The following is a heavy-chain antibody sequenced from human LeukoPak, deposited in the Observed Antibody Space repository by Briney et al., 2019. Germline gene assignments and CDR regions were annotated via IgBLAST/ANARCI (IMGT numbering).Heavy chain of an antibody. CDR1: GFTFSNYG. Sequence: GGSLRLSCAASGFTFSNYGMHWVRQAPGKGLEWVALIWYDGSNKYYADSVKGRFTISRDNSKNTLFLLMNSLRAEDTAVYYCAKAQIDYGDFASLGHPDYWGQGTLVTVSS. CDR2: IWYDGSNK. CDR3: AKAQIDYGDFASLGHPDY. J-gene: IGHJ4*02. V-gene: IGHV3-33*06. D-gene: IGHD4-17*01.